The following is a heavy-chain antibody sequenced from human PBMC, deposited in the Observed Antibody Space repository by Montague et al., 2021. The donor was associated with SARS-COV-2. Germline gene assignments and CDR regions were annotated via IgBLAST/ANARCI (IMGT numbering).Heavy chain of an antibody. Sequence: SETLSLTCAVSGGSISSSNWWSWVRQPPGKGLEWIGEIYHSGSTNYNPSLKSRVTISVDKSKNQSSLKLSSVTAADTAVYYCATSSYDFWSGYTQGDNWFDPWGQGTLVTVSS. D-gene: IGHD3-3*01. V-gene: IGHV4-4*02. J-gene: IGHJ5*02. CDR2: IYHSGST. CDR1: GGSISSSNW. CDR3: ATSSYDFWSGYTQGDNWFDP.